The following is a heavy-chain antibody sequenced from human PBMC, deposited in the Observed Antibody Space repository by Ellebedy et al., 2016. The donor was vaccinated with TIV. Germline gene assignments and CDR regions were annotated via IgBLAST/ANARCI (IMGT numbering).Heavy chain of an antibody. CDR3: RPGHYSDA. Sequence: GESLKISXAASGFSLSNSFMSWLRQAPGKGLEWASTLTADGRSTYFADSVKGRFTISRDNSKNTVYLQMNSLRSEDTAVYYCRPGHYSDAWGQGTLVTVSS. CDR2: LTADGRST. V-gene: IGHV3-23*01. J-gene: IGHJ4*02. CDR1: GFSLSNSF.